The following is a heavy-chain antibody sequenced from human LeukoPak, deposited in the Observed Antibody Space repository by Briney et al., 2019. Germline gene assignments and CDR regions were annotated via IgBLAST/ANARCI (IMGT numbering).Heavy chain of an antibody. CDR3: VRDFIAARGEYYYYMDV. D-gene: IGHD6-6*01. V-gene: IGHV1-2*02. CDR2: INPTSGGT. J-gene: IGHJ6*03. Sequence: ASVKVSCKASGYTFTGYYIHWVRQAPGQGLEWMGWINPTSGGTNYAQNFQGSVTMTRDTSISTAYMELSRLRSDDTAVYYCVRDFIAARGEYYYYMDVWGEGTTVTVSS. CDR1: GYTFTGYY.